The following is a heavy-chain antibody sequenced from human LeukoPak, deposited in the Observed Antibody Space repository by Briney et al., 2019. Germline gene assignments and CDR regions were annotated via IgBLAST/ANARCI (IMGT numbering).Heavy chain of an antibody. Sequence: GGSLRLSCAASGFTFSSYGMHWVRQAPGKGLEWLAFIRYDGSNKYYADSVKGRFTISRDNSKNTLYLQMNSLRAEDTAVYYCAKDRLITMVRGVPTWFDPWGQGTLVTVSS. CDR1: GFTFSSYG. J-gene: IGHJ5*02. CDR3: AKDRLITMVRGVPTWFDP. D-gene: IGHD3-10*01. V-gene: IGHV3-30*02. CDR2: IRYDGSNK.